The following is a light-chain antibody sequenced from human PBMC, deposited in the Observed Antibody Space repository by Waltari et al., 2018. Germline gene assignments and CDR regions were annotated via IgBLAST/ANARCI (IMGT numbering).Light chain of an antibody. J-gene: IGLJ1*01. CDR2: DDG. CDR1: NIGSKR. Sequence: SYVLTQSPSVSVAPGQTARITCGGSNIGSKRVNWYQQKPGQAPVVVVYDDGDRPSGIPERFSGSNSGSTATLTIGRVEAGDEADYYCQVWDSNSDQFVFGTGTKVTVL. CDR3: QVWDSNSDQFV. V-gene: IGLV3-21*02.